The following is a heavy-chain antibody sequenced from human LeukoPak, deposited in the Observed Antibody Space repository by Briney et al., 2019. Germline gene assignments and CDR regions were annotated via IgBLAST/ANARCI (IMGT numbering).Heavy chain of an antibody. D-gene: IGHD2-15*01. J-gene: IGHJ5*02. V-gene: IGHV1-69*13. CDR1: GGTCSSYA. Sequence: SVKVSCKASGGTCSSYAISWVRKAPGQGLEWMGGIIPIFGTANYAQKFQGRVTITADESTSTAYMELSSLRSEDTAVYYCAVVAATHRWFDPWGQGTLVTVSS. CDR2: IIPIFGTA. CDR3: AVVAATHRWFDP.